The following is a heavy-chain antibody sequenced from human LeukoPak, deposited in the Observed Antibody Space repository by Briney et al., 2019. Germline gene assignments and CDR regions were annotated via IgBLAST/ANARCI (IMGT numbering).Heavy chain of an antibody. J-gene: IGHJ3*02. V-gene: IGHV1-18*01. CDR3: ASCRGGDCYFDAFDI. D-gene: IGHD2-21*02. CDR1: GYTLTSYG. CDR2: ISAYNGNT. Sequence: ASVKVSCKASGYTLTSYGISWVRQAPGQGLEWMGWISAYNGNTNYAQKLQGRVTMTTDTSTSTAYMELRSLRSDDTAVYYCASCRGGDCYFDAFDIWGQGTMVTVSS.